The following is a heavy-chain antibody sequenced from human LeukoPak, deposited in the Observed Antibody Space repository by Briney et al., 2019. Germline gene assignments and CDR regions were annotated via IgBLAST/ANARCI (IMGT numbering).Heavy chain of an antibody. CDR1: GFTFSTYS. CDR2: IGSSGGTI. J-gene: IGHJ4*02. V-gene: IGHV3-48*02. Sequence: QPGGSLRLSCAASGFTFSTYSMTWVSQAPGKGLEWVSYIGSSGGTIYYADSVKGRFTISRDNAKNSLYLQMNSLRDEDTAVYYCARYTAMVDYWGQGTLVTVSS. D-gene: IGHD5-18*01. CDR3: ARYTAMVDY.